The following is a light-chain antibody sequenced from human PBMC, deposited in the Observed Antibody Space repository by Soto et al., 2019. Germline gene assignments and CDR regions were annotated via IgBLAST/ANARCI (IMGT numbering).Light chain of an antibody. Sequence: EIVMTQSPATLSVSPGERATLSCRASQSVSSNLAWYQQKPGQAPRLLIYCASTRATGILARFSGSGSGTEFTLTITSMQSEDVAVYYCQQDYNWPPWTFGQGTKVEIK. V-gene: IGKV3-15*01. J-gene: IGKJ1*01. CDR1: QSVSSN. CDR2: CAS. CDR3: QQDYNWPPWT.